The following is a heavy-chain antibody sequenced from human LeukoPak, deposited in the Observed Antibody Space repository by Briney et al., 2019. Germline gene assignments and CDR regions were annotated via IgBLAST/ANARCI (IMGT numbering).Heavy chain of an antibody. CDR3: AKVDIVVVPAARGFDY. V-gene: IGHV3-23*01. D-gene: IGHD2-2*01. J-gene: IGHJ4*02. CDR1: GFTFSSYA. CDR2: ISRSGGST. Sequence: GGSLRLSCAASGFTFSSYAMSWVRQAPGKGLEWVSAISRSGGSTYYADSVKGRFTISRDNSKNTLYLQMNSLRAEDTAIYYCAKVDIVVVPAARGFDYWGQGTLVTVSS.